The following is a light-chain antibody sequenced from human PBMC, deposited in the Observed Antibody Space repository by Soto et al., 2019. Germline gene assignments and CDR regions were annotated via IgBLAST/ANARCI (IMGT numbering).Light chain of an antibody. CDR2: GAS. CDR1: QSVSTN. J-gene: IGKJ4*01. CDR3: QQYDNWPPLT. Sequence: ETVMTQSPATLSVSPGERVTLSCRASQSVSTNLAWYQQKPGQPPRLLISGASTRATATPARFSGSGSGTGFTSTISSLQSEDVAVYYGQQYDNWPPLTFGGGTKVEIK. V-gene: IGKV3-15*01.